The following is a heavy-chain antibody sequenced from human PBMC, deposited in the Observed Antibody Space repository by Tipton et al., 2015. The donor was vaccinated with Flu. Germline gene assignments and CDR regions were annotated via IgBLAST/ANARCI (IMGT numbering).Heavy chain of an antibody. CDR3: VRAIAASGSF. CDR2: INEDGTTT. J-gene: IGHJ4*02. CDR1: GFAFSSYW. D-gene: IGHD3-10*01. Sequence: GSLRLSCAASGFAFSSYWMLWVRQAPGKGLEWVANINEDGTTTYYLGSVKGRFTLSRDNAKNSVSLQMSNLRVEDTAVYYCVRAIAASGSFWGQGTLVTVSS. V-gene: IGHV3-7*04.